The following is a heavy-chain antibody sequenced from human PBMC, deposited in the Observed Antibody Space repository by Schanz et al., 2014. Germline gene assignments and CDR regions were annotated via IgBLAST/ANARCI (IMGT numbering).Heavy chain of an antibody. V-gene: IGHV3-23*04. CDR3: ARDRRNADLDY. CDR2: MNERHSTI. J-gene: IGHJ4*02. CDR1: GFSFGTYA. Sequence: GQLVESGGGVVQPGGSLRLSCAASGFSFGTYAMSWVRQAPGKGLLWVSAMNERHSTIYYADSVKGRFTISRDNAKNSLYLEMNSLRAEDTALYYCARDRRNADLDYWGQGTLVTVSS. D-gene: IGHD1-1*01.